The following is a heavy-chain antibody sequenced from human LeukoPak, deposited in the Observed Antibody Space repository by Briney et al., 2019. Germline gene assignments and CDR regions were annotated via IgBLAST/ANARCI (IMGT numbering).Heavy chain of an antibody. CDR1: GFTFSRFW. J-gene: IGHJ4*02. Sequence: GGSLRLSCAASGFTFSRFWMHWVRQGPGMGLEWVSRIGRDGRSTFYADSVKGRFTISRDTPKNTLYLHMNSLRAEDTAVYYCVRSDAGGGSYYYSWGQGTLVTVSS. CDR3: VRSDAGGGSYYYS. D-gene: IGHD1-26*01. CDR2: IGRDGRST. V-gene: IGHV3-74*01.